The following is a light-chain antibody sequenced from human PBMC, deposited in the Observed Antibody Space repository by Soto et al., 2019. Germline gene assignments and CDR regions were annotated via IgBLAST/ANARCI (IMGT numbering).Light chain of an antibody. CDR1: SSDVGGYNY. CDR2: EVY. J-gene: IGLJ1*01. Sequence: QSVLTQPPSASGSPGQSVTSSCTGTSSDVGGYNYVSWYQHHPGKAPKLIIYEVYKRPSGVPDRFSGSKSGNTAALTVSGLQAEDEAEYYCSSYVGSNSYVFGTGTKVSVL. CDR3: SSYVGSNSYV. V-gene: IGLV2-8*01.